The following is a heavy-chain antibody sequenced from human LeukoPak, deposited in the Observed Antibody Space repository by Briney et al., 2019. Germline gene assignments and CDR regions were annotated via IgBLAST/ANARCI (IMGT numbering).Heavy chain of an antibody. CDR1: GFTFSSYG. V-gene: IGHV3-23*01. CDR3: AKEPTVLTRYFDY. CDR2: ISGSGGST. D-gene: IGHD4/OR15-4a*01. Sequence: GGSLRLSCAASGFTFSSYGMSWVRQAPGKGLEWVSAISGSGGSTYYAVSVKGRFTISRDNSKNTLYLQMNSLRAEDTAVYYCAKEPTVLTRYFDYWGQGTLVTVSS. J-gene: IGHJ4*02.